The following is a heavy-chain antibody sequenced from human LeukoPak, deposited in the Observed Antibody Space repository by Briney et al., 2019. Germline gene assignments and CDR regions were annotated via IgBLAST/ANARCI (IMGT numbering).Heavy chain of an antibody. J-gene: IGHJ5*02. Sequence: GGSLRLSCAASGFTFSSYEMNWVRQAPGKGLEWVSYISSSGSTIHYADSVKGRFTISRDNAKNSLYLQMNSLRAEDTAVYYCVLPYYGSGSWNWFDPWGQGTLVTVSS. V-gene: IGHV3-48*03. CDR2: ISSSGSTI. CDR3: VLPYYGSGSWNWFDP. CDR1: GFTFSSYE. D-gene: IGHD3-10*01.